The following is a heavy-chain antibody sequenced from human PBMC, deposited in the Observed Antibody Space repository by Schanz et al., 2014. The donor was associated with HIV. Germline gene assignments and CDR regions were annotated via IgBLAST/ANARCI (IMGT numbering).Heavy chain of an antibody. D-gene: IGHD3-10*01. Sequence: VQLLESGGGLVQPGESLRLSCAASGFTFSSYAMSWVRQAPGKGLEWVALIWYDGSNKYYADSVKGRFTISRDNSKNTLYLQMNTLRAEDTAVYYCAKGSNYYGLDVWGQGTTVTVSS. V-gene: IGHV3-33*08. J-gene: IGHJ6*02. CDR3: AKGSNYYGLDV. CDR1: GFTFSSYA. CDR2: IWYDGSNK.